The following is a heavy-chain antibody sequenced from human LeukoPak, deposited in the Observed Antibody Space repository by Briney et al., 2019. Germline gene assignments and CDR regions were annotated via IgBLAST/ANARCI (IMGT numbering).Heavy chain of an antibody. J-gene: IGHJ3*02. CDR3: AKDMRLHRSAFGI. CDR1: GFTFDDYA. D-gene: IGHD5-18*01. Sequence: GGSLRLSCAAFGFTFDDYAMHLVRQDPGMGLLRVLGISWNSGSIGYADSVKGRFTISRDNAKNSLYLQMNSLKADDTALYYCAKDMRLHRSAFGIWGQGTMVTFSS. CDR2: ISWNSGSI. V-gene: IGHV3-9*01.